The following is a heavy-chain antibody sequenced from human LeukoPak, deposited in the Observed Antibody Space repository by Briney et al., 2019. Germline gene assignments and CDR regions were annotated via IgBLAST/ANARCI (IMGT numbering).Heavy chain of an antibody. CDR3: ARGGIAARPGFDY. D-gene: IGHD6-6*01. Sequence: SETLSLTCTVSGGSLRSSNYYWGWIRQPPGKGLEWIGSIYYSGSTYYNPSLKSRVTISVDTSKNEFSLKLSSVTAADTAVYYCARGGIAARPGFDYWGQGTLVTVSS. CDR2: IYYSGST. J-gene: IGHJ4*02. V-gene: IGHV4-39*01. CDR1: GGSLRSSNYY.